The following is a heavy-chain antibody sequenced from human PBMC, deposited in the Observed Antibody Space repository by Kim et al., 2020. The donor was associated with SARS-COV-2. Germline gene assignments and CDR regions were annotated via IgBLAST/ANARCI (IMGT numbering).Heavy chain of an antibody. CDR2: INPNSGGT. J-gene: IGHJ1*01. D-gene: IGHD6-19*01. CDR1: GYTFTGYY. Sequence: ASVKVSCKASGYTFTGYYMHWVRQAPGQGLEWMGWINPNSGGTNYAQKFQGRVTMTRDTSISTAYMELSRLRSDDTAVYYCAREGPRGIGVAVAGTVAGEYFQHWGQGTLVTVSS. CDR3: AREGPRGIGVAVAGTVAGEYFQH. V-gene: IGHV1-2*02.